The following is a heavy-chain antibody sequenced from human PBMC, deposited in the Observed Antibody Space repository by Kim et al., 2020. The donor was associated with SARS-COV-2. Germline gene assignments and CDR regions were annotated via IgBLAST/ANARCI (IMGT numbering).Heavy chain of an antibody. V-gene: IGHV3-21*01. J-gene: IGHJ4*02. CDR3: ARDLSLGRPGCFDY. D-gene: IGHD3-10*01. Sequence: GGSLRLSCAASEFTFSRYSMNWVRQAPGKGLEWVSTISRNSDYIYYADSVEGRFTISRDNAQNSLYLQMNSLRADDTAMYYCARDLSLGRPGCFDYWGQGTLVTVSS. CDR2: ISRNSDYI. CDR1: EFTFSRYS.